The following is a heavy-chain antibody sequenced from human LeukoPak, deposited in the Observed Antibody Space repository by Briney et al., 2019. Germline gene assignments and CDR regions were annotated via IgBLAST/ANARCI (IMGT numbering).Heavy chain of an antibody. D-gene: IGHD4-23*01. V-gene: IGHV3-30-3*01. Sequence: PGGSLRLSCAASGFTFSSYWMSWVRQATGKGLEWVAVITYDGGSTYYADSVKGRFSISRDNSKNTLYMQMNSLRPEDTAVYYCARTKYGGNDDAFDVWGQGTLVTVSS. CDR3: ARTKYGGNDDAFDV. CDR2: ITYDGGST. J-gene: IGHJ3*01. CDR1: GFTFSSYW.